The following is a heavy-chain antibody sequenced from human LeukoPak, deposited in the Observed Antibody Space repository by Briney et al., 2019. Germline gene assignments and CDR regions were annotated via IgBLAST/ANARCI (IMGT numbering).Heavy chain of an antibody. CDR2: MNPNSGNR. J-gene: IGHJ4*02. V-gene: IGHV1-8*01. CDR3: ARANPIAVAGTDFDY. D-gene: IGHD6-19*01. Sequence: ASVKVSCKASGYTFTSYDINWVRQATGQGLEWMGWMNPNSGNRGYAQKFQGRVTMTRNTSISTAYMELSSLRSEDTAVYYCARANPIAVAGTDFDYWGQGTLVTVSS. CDR1: GYTFTSYD.